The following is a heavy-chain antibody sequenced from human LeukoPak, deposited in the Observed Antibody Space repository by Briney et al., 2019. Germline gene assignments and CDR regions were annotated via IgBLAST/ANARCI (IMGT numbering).Heavy chain of an antibody. Sequence: GGSLRLSCAASGFTFSSYSMNWVRQAPGKGLEWVSYISSSSSTIYYADSVKGRFTISRDNAKNSLYLQMNSLRAEDTAVYYCARAGSGWYHYYYCYMDVWGKGTTVTVSS. V-gene: IGHV3-48*01. CDR3: ARAGSGWYHYYYCYMDV. J-gene: IGHJ6*03. CDR2: ISSSSSTI. D-gene: IGHD6-19*01. CDR1: GFTFSSYS.